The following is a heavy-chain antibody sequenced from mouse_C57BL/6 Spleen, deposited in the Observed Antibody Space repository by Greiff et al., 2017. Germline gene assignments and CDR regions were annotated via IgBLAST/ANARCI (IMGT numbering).Heavy chain of an antibody. D-gene: IGHD2-4*01. CDR1: GYTFTDYN. Sequence: VQLQQSGPELVKPGASVKMSCKASGYTFTDYNMHWVKQSHGKSLEWIGYINPNNGGTSYNQKFKGKATLTVNKSSSTAYMARRSLTSEDSAVYYCALYDYGGFAYWGQGTLVTVSA. V-gene: IGHV1-22*01. CDR2: INPNNGGT. J-gene: IGHJ3*01. CDR3: ALYDYGGFAY.